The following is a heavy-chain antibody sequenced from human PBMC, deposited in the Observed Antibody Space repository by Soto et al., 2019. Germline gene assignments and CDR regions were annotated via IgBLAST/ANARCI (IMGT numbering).Heavy chain of an antibody. CDR2: IKEDGSEK. J-gene: IGHJ4*02. V-gene: IGHV3-7*04. CDR1: GFTFSSFW. Sequence: EVQLVESGGGLVQPGGSLRLSCAASGFTFSSFWMTWVRQAPGKGLEWVANIKEDGSEKNYVDSVKGRFTVSRDNAKNSLYLQMTSLRAEDTAVYYCARDPIDFDYWGQGTLVTVSS. CDR3: ARDPIDFDY.